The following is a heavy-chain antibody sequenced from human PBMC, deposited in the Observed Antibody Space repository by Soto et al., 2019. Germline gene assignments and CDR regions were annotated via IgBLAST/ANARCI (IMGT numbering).Heavy chain of an antibody. Sequence: ETLSLTCTVSGGSISSYYWSWIRQPPGKGLEWIGYIYYSGSTNYNPSLKSRVTISVDTSKNQFSLKLSSVTAADTAVYYCAKGRSSGWYTHDAFDIWGQGTMVTVSS. J-gene: IGHJ3*02. CDR2: IYYSGST. V-gene: IGHV4-59*01. D-gene: IGHD6-19*01. CDR3: AKGRSSGWYTHDAFDI. CDR1: GGSISSYY.